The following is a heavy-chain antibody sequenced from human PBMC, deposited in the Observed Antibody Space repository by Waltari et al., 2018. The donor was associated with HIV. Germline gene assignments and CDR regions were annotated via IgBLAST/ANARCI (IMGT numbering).Heavy chain of an antibody. CDR2: IYTSGST. Sequence: QVQLQESGPGLVKPSQTLSLTCTVSGGSISSGSYYWSWIRQPAGKGLEWIGRIYTSGSTNYNPSLKSRVTISVDTSKNQFSLKLSSVTAADTAVYYCASGVGAFDIWGQGTMVTVSS. D-gene: IGHD2-15*01. J-gene: IGHJ3*02. CDR1: GGSISSGSYY. V-gene: IGHV4-61*02. CDR3: ASGVGAFDI.